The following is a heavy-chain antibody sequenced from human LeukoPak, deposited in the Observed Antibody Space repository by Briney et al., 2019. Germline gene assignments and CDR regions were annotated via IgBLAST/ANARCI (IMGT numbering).Heavy chain of an antibody. CDR3: ARSSAQGFDY. CDR1: GFTFSSYS. Sequence: GGSLRLSRAASGFTFSSYSMNWVRQAPGKGLEWVSSISSSSSYIYYADSVKGRFTISRDNAKNSLYLQMNSLRAEDTAVYYCARSSAQGFDYWGQGTLVTVSS. J-gene: IGHJ4*02. CDR2: ISSSSSYI. V-gene: IGHV3-21*01.